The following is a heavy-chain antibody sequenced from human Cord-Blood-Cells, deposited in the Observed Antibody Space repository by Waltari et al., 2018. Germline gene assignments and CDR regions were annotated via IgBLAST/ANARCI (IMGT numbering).Heavy chain of an antibody. CDR1: GGSISSGGYY. D-gene: IGHD1-7*01. J-gene: IGHJ2*01. Sequence: QVQLQESGPGLVKPSQTLSLTCTVSGGSISSGGYYWSWLHQHPGKGLEWIGYIYYSGSTYYNPSLKSRVTISVDTSKNQFSLKLSSVTAADTAVYYCARDRNWNYYWYFDLWGRGTLVTVSS. V-gene: IGHV4-31*03. CDR2: IYYSGST. CDR3: ARDRNWNYYWYFDL.